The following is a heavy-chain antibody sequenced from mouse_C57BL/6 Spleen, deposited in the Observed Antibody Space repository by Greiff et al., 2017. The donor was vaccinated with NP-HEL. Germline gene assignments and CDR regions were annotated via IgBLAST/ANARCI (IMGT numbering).Heavy chain of an antibody. Sequence: VQLKESGPELVKPGASVKMSCKASGYTFTDYNMHWVKQSHGKSLEWIGYINPNNGGTSYNQKFKGKATLTVNKSSSTAYMGLRSLTSEDSAVYYCARSPIYYYGSSPWYFDYWGQGTTLTVSS. V-gene: IGHV1-22*01. CDR2: INPNNGGT. D-gene: IGHD1-1*01. CDR1: GYTFTDYN. CDR3: ARSPIYYYGSSPWYFDY. J-gene: IGHJ2*01.